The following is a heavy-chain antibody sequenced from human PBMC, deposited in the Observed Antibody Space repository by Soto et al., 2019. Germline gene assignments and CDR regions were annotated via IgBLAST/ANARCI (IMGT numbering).Heavy chain of an antibody. CDR3: ASQAEYCSSTSCYGGGFDY. D-gene: IGHD2-2*01. CDR2: IYYSGST. V-gene: IGHV4-31*03. Sequence: QVQLQESGPGLVKPSQTLSLTCTVSGGSISSGGYYWSWIRQHPGKGLEWIGCIYYSGSTYYNPSLKSRVNIPVATSKNHFSLKLSSVTAADTAVYYCASQAEYCSSTSCYGGGFDYWGQGTLVTVSS. J-gene: IGHJ4*02. CDR1: GGSISSGGYY.